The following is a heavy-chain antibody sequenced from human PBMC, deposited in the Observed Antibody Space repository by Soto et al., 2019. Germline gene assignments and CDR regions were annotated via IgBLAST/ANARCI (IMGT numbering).Heavy chain of an antibody. D-gene: IGHD5-12*01. CDR3: ARDRGTRDGYNLFDY. J-gene: IGHJ4*02. CDR1: GGTFSSYA. V-gene: IGHV1-69*13. CDR2: IIPIFGTA. Sequence: SVKVSCKASGGTFSSYAISWVRQAPGQGLEWMGGIIPIFGTANYAQKFQGRVTITADESTSTAYMELSSLRSEDTAVYYCARDRGTRDGYNLFDYWGQGTLVTVSS.